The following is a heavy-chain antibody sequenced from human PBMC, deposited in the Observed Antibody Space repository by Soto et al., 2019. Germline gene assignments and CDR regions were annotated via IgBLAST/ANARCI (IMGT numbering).Heavy chain of an antibody. CDR3: ARDGRITIFGVVIRGDNWFDP. CDR1: GFTFSSYA. CDR2: ISYDGSNK. V-gene: IGHV3-30-3*01. Sequence: GGSLRLSCAASGFTFSSYAMHWVRQAPGKGLEWVAVISYDGSNKYYADSVKGRFTISRDNSKNTLYLQMNSLRAEDTAVYYCARDGRITIFGVVIRGDNWFDPWGQGTLVTVSS. J-gene: IGHJ5*02. D-gene: IGHD3-3*01.